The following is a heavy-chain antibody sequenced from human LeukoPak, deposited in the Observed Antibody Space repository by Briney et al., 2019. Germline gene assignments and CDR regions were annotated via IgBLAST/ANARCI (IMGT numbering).Heavy chain of an antibody. Sequence: SETLSLTCTVSGGSISSYYWSWIRQPPGKGLEWIGFIYYSGSTNYSPSLKSRVTISVDTSKNQFSLKLSSVTAADTAMYYCASTVSTAGSYYSDYWGQGTLVTVSS. CDR1: GGSISSYY. V-gene: IGHV4-59*01. J-gene: IGHJ4*02. D-gene: IGHD4-11*01. CDR2: IYYSGST. CDR3: ASTVSTAGSYYSDY.